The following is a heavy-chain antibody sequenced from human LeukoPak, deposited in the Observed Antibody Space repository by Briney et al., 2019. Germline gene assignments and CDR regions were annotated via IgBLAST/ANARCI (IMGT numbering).Heavy chain of an antibody. V-gene: IGHV3-69-1*01. CDR1: GFTFSTYT. J-gene: IGHJ4*02. CDR2: VSDSSDV. CDR3: ARVSDYSNYFDY. D-gene: IGHD4-11*01. Sequence: GGSLRLSCAASGFTFSTYTMNWVRQAPGKGLEWVSTVSDSSDVHYSDSVKGRFTISRDNSKNTLYLQMNSLRAEDTAVYYCARVSDYSNYFDYWGQGTLVTVSS.